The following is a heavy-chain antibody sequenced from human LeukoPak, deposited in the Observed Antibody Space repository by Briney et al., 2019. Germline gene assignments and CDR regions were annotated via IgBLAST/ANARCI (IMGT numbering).Heavy chain of an antibody. CDR1: GFTFSSYA. CDR2: ISGSGGST. D-gene: IGHD6-25*01. V-gene: IGHV3-23*01. J-gene: IGHJ6*02. CDR3: AKVTKAATYYYGMNV. Sequence: GGSLRLSCAASGFTFSSYAMSWVRQAPGKGLEWVSAISGSGGSTYYADSVKGRFTISRDNSKNTLYLQMNSLRAEDTAVYYCAKVTKAATYYYGMNVWGQGTTVTVSS.